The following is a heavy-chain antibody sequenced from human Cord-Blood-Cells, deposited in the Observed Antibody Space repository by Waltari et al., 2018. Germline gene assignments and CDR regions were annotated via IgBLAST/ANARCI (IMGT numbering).Heavy chain of an antibody. J-gene: IGHJ5*02. CDR1: GFTFSSYG. Sequence: CAASGFTFSSYGMHWVRQAPGKGLEWVAFIRYDGSNKYYADSVKGRFTIARDNSKNTLYLQMNSLRAEDTAVDYCAKAPNPGNWFDPWGQGTLVTVSS. V-gene: IGHV3-30*02. CDR2: IRYDGSNK. CDR3: AKAPNPGNWFDP.